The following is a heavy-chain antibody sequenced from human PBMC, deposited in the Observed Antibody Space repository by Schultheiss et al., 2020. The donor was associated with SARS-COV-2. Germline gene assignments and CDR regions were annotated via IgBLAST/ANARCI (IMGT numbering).Heavy chain of an antibody. CDR3: ARDVNVRRCSGGSCYLYGMDV. Sequence: SETLSLTCAVSGGSINTTHWWSWVRQHPGKGLEWIGYIYYSGSTYYNPSLKSRVTISVDTSKNQFSLKLSSVTAADTAVYYCARDVNVRRCSGGSCYLYGMDVWGQGTTVTVSS. CDR2: IYYSGST. CDR1: GGSINTTHW. D-gene: IGHD2-15*01. J-gene: IGHJ6*02. V-gene: IGHV4-31*11.